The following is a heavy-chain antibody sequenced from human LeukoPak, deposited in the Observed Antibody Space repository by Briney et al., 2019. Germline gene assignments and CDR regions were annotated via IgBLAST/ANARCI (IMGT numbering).Heavy chain of an antibody. CDR2: INPNSGGT. V-gene: IGHV1-2*02. Sequence: ASVKVSCKASGYTFTGYYMHWVRQAPGQGLEWMGWINPNSGGTNYAQKFQGRVTMTRDTPISTAYMELSRLRSDDTAVYYCARDKPEPRAAAGEFDYWGQGTLVTVSS. CDR3: ARDKPEPRAAAGEFDY. D-gene: IGHD6-13*01. J-gene: IGHJ4*02. CDR1: GYTFTGYY.